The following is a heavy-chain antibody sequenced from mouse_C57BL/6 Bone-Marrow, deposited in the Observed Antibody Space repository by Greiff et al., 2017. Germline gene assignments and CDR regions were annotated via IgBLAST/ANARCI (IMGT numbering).Heavy chain of an antibody. J-gene: IGHJ4*01. Sequence: VQLQQPGAELVKPGASVKLSCKASGYTFTSYWMHWVKQRPGQGLEWIGMIHPNSGSTNYNEKFKSKATLTVDKSSSTAYMQLSSLTSEDSAVYFFAREDYYGSSYDYAMDYWGQGTSVTVSS. CDR3: AREDYYGSSYDYAMDY. D-gene: IGHD1-1*01. V-gene: IGHV1-64*01. CDR1: GYTFTSYW. CDR2: IHPNSGST.